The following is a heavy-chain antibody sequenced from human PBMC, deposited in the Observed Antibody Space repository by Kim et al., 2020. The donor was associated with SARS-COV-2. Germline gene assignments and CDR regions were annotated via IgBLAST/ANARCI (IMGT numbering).Heavy chain of an antibody. V-gene: IGHV3-74*01. D-gene: IGHD6-19*01. Sequence: GGSLTLSCAASGFTFSSHWMHWVRQAPGKGLVWVSRINSDGSTISYADSVKGRFTISRDNAKNTLYLQMNSLRAEDTAVYYCARRQFTSGWYYFDYWGQGTLVTVSS. CDR1: GFTFSSHW. CDR3: ARRQFTSGWYYFDY. J-gene: IGHJ4*02. CDR2: INSDGSTI.